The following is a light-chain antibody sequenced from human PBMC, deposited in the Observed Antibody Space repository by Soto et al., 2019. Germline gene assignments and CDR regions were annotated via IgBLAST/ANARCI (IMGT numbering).Light chain of an antibody. J-gene: IGKJ3*01. Sequence: EIVLTQSPGTLSLSPGERATLSCRASQSVSSSYLAWYQQKPGQAPRLLIYGASSRATGIPDRFSGSGSGTDFTLTITSLEPEDFAVYYCHQYGSSPGIFTFGPGTKVDIK. CDR2: GAS. V-gene: IGKV3-20*01. CDR1: QSVSSSY. CDR3: HQYGSSPGIFT.